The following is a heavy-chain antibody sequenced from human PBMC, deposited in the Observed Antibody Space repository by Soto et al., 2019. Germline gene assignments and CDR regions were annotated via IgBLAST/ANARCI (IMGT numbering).Heavy chain of an antibody. Sequence: XGSLWLSCADYGFTFINYAMSWVRQAPGKGLEWVSAISENGGSTYYADSVKGRFTISRDNSKSALSLQMNSLRAEDTAVYYCAKRTSVPGGHLDDYWGQGTLVTVSA. CDR2: ISENGGST. CDR3: AKRTSVPGGHLDDY. V-gene: IGHV3-23*01. D-gene: IGHD4-17*01. CDR1: GFTFINYA. J-gene: IGHJ4*01.